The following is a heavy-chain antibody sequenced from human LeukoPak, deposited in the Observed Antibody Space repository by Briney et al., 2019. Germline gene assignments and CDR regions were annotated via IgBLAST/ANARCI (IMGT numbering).Heavy chain of an antibody. D-gene: IGHD3-3*01. Sequence: GGSLRLSCAASGFTFSSHTMNWVRQAPGKGLEWVSSISSGSSFIYSADSVKGRFTISRDNAKNSMYLQMNSLRAEDTAVYYCARLLRGITIFGNAFDIWGQGTMVTVSS. CDR2: ISSGSSFI. J-gene: IGHJ3*02. V-gene: IGHV3-21*01. CDR3: ARLLRGITIFGNAFDI. CDR1: GFTFSSHT.